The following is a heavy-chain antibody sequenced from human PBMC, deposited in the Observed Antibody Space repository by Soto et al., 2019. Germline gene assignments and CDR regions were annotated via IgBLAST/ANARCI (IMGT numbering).Heavy chain of an antibody. D-gene: IGHD3-3*01. CDR1: GGSFSGYY. V-gene: IGHV4-34*01. Sequence: PSETLSLTCAVYGGSFSGYYWSWIRQPPGKGLEWIGEINHSGSTNYNPSLKSRVTISVDTSKNQFSLKLSSVTAADTAVYYCARELRFLEWRDHTSSWFDPWGQGTLVTVSS. J-gene: IGHJ5*02. CDR2: INHSGST. CDR3: ARELRFLEWRDHTSSWFDP.